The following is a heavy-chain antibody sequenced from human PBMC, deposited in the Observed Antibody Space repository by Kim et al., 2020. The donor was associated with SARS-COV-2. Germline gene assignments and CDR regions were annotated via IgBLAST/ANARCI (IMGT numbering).Heavy chain of an antibody. CDR1: GGSISSYY. V-gene: IGHV4-59*13. J-gene: IGHJ6*02. Sequence: SETLSLTCTVSGGSISSYYWSWIRQPPGKGLEWIGYIYYSGSTNYNPSLKSRVTISVDTSKNQFSLKLSSVTAADTAVYYCARNFWSGYLWDYYYYYGMDVWGQGTTVTVSS. CDR3: ARNFWSGYLWDYYYYYGMDV. CDR2: IYYSGST. D-gene: IGHD3-3*01.